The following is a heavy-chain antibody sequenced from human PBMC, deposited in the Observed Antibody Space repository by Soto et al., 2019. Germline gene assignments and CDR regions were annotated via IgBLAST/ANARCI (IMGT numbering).Heavy chain of an antibody. Sequence: QVHLVQSGAEVKKPGASVKVSCKASGYTFTSYGITWVRQAPGQGLEWMGWISAHNGNTDYAQKLQGRVIVTRDPSTSTAYMELRSLISDATAVYYCARGRYGDYWGQGALVTVSS. V-gene: IGHV1-18*01. J-gene: IGHJ4*02. CDR3: ARGRYGDY. D-gene: IGHD1-1*01. CDR2: ISAHNGNT. CDR1: GYTFTSYG.